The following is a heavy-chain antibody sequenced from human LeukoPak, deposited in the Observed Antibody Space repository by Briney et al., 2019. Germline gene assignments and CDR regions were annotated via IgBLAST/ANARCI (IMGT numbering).Heavy chain of an antibody. V-gene: IGHV5-51*01. J-gene: IGHJ3*02. CDR1: GYPFTNYW. Sequence: GASLKISCKASGYPFTNYWIGWVRPMPGKGLEWMGIIYPGDSDTRYSPSFQGQVTISADKSISTAYLQWSSLKASDTAMYYCARRWNQRAPSAFDIWGQGTMVTVSS. CDR2: IYPGDSDT. D-gene: IGHD1-14*01. CDR3: ARRWNQRAPSAFDI.